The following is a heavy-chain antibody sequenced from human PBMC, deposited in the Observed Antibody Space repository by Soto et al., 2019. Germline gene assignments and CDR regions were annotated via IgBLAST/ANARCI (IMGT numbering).Heavy chain of an antibody. CDR2: ISGSGGST. V-gene: IGHV3-23*01. CDR1: GFTFSSYA. Sequence: GGSLRLSCAASGFTFSSYAMSWVRQAPGKGLEWVSAISGSGGSTYYADSVKGRFTISRDNSKNTLYLQMNSLRAEDTAVYYCAKAAVAGTLGPYYCDYWGQGTLVTVSS. CDR3: AKAAVAGTLGPYYCDY. J-gene: IGHJ4*02. D-gene: IGHD6-19*01.